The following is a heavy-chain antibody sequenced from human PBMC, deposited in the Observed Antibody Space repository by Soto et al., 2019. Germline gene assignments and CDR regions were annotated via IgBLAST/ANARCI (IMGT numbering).Heavy chain of an antibody. CDR1: GYTFTSYG. J-gene: IGHJ4*02. CDR2: ISAYNGNT. CDR3: ARSEDSVVVQAGLYFDY. D-gene: IGHD2-2*01. Sequence: ASVKVSCKASGYTFTSYGISWVRQAPGQGLEWMGWISAYNGNTNYAQKLQGRGTMTTDTSTSTDYMELRSLRSDATAVYYCARSEDSVVVQAGLYFDYWGQGAQVPVSS. V-gene: IGHV1-18*01.